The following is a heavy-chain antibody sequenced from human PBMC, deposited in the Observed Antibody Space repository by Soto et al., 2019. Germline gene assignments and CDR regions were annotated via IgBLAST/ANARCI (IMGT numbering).Heavy chain of an antibody. CDR2: ISYSGST. CDR3: ARETYHYESSTFLFDY. D-gene: IGHD3-22*01. V-gene: IGHV4-30-4*01. CDR1: GGSISSGDDY. J-gene: IGHJ4*02. Sequence: SETLSLTCTVSGGSISSGDDYWSWVRQPPGKGLEWIGCISYSGSTYFNPSLKSRITISVDTSKNQFSLKVTSVTAADAAVYYCARETYHYESSTFLFDYWGQGTLVTVSS.